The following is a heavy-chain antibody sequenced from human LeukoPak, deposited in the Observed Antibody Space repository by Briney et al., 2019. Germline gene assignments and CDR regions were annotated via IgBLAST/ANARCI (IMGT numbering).Heavy chain of an antibody. D-gene: IGHD2-8*01. CDR2: ISSSSSTI. V-gene: IGHV3-48*01. J-gene: IGHJ5*02. CDR1: GFTFSSYS. Sequence: GGSLRLSCAASGFTFSSYSMNCVRQAPGKGLEWVSYISSSSSTIYYADSVKGRFTISRDNAKNSLYLQMNSLRAEDTAVYYCASLDCTNGVCYGFDPWGQGTLLTVSS. CDR3: ASLDCTNGVCYGFDP.